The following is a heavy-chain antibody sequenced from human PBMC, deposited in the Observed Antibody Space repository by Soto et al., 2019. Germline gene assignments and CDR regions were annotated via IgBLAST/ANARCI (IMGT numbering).Heavy chain of an antibody. J-gene: IGHJ4*02. CDR3: SRSLNS. CDR1: GFTLGNYW. V-gene: IGHV3-7*01. CDR2: INQDGSEK. Sequence: GGSLRLSCLASGFTLGNYWMSWVRQAPGKGLEWVANINQDGSEKNYVDSVKGRFTIYRDNAKNSLYLQMSSLTAEDSALYYCSRSLNSWGQGTLVTVSS.